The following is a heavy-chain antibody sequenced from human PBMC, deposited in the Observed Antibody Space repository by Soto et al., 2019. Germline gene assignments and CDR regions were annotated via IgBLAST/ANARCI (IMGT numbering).Heavy chain of an antibody. CDR2: IYSGGST. Sequence: EVQLVESGGGLIQPGGSLRPSCAASGFTVISHYMTWVRQAPGKGLEWVSFIYSGGSTYYADSVKGRFTISRDNSKNTLYLQMNSLRAEDTAVYYCARGGQVRGGLDVWGQGTTVTVSS. J-gene: IGHJ6*02. D-gene: IGHD2-15*01. CDR1: GFTVISHY. V-gene: IGHV3-53*01. CDR3: ARGGQVRGGLDV.